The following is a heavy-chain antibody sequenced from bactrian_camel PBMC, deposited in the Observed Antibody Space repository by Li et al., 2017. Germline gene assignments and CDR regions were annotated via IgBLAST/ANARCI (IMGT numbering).Heavy chain of an antibody. CDR1: EDTYSEHN. Sequence: VQLVESGGGSVETGGSLRLSCAASEDTYSEHNMGWFRQAPGKEREGVAGIDGRRTVYTDSVRGRFTISRDNTKKMLYLQMDNLTPEDTAIYYCASRQGLGGPWYGWQEPSGYNYWARGPRSPSP. J-gene: IGHJ4*01. D-gene: IGHD6*01. V-gene: IGHV3S53*01. CDR3: ASRQGLGGPWYGWQEPSGYNY. CDR2: IDGRRT.